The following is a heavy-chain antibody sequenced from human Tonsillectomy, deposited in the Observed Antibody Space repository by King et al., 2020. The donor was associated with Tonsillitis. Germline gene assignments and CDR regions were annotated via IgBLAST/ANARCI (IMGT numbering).Heavy chain of an antibody. D-gene: IGHD2-8*01. Sequence: VQLVESGGGVVQPGGSLRLSCAASGFTFSHYGMHWVRQAPGKGLEWVAFIRDDGSNRQYVDSVKGQFTISRDNSKNTLDLQMNSLRAEDTAVYYCAGMVYAGDYWGQGTLVTVSS. CDR1: GFTFSHYG. J-gene: IGHJ4*02. V-gene: IGHV3-30*02. CDR2: IRDDGSNR. CDR3: AGMVYAGDY.